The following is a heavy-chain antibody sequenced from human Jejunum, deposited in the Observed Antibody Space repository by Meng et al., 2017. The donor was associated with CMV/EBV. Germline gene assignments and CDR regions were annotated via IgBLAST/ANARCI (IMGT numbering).Heavy chain of an antibody. CDR2: ITSSGDR. D-gene: IGHD6-6*01. Sequence: LRIYCTKSGMNYNTYDMNWARQDPGKGLEWVSGITSSGDRYYADSVKGRFTISRDNSKNTVYLQLNGLRAEDTAVYYCSSGRPGEFDYWAQGTLVTVSS. V-gene: IGHV3-23*01. J-gene: IGHJ4*02. CDR3: SSGRPGEFDY. CDR1: GMNYNTYD.